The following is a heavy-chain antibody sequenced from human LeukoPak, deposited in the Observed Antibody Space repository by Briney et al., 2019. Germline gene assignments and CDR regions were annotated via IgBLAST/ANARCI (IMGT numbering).Heavy chain of an antibody. V-gene: IGHV3-53*01. CDR2: IYSGGST. CDR3: ARNRWSYGSGSYYFDY. D-gene: IGHD3-10*01. J-gene: IGHJ4*02. Sequence: PGGSLRLSCAASGFTVSSSFLSWVRQAPGKGLEWVSVIYSGGSTYYADSVKGRFTISRDNSKNTLYLQMNSLRAEDTAVYYCARNRWSYGSGSYYFDYWGQGTLVTVSS. CDR1: GFTVSSSF.